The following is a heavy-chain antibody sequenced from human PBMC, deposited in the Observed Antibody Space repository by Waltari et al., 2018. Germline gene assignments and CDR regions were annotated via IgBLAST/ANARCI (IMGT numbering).Heavy chain of an antibody. D-gene: IGHD2-15*01. CDR2: TYFRSKWSD. Sequence: QVLLQQSGPGLVRPSQTLSLTCAISGDSVSSYSAAWNWVRQSPSRGLEWLGRTYFRSKWSDDDAGSVRGRITINPDTSKNQFSLHLNSVTPEDTAVYYCARGVVANTYYFDYWGQGILVTVSS. CDR1: GDSVSSYSAA. CDR3: ARGVVANTYYFDY. V-gene: IGHV6-1*01. J-gene: IGHJ4*02.